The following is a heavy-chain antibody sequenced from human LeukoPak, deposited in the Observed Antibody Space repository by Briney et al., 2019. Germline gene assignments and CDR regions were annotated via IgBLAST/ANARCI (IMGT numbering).Heavy chain of an antibody. V-gene: IGHV3-74*01. J-gene: IGHJ4*02. CDR1: GFTFRTYW. CDR2: INEDGSIT. D-gene: IGHD1-26*01. Sequence: GGSLGLSCAVSGFTFRTYWMHWVRQVPGEGLVWVSRINEDGSITDYADSVKGRFSISRDNAKNTLYLQMNSLRAEDTAVYYCGRDLGGRSGYWGQGTLVTVSS. CDR3: GRDLGGRSGY.